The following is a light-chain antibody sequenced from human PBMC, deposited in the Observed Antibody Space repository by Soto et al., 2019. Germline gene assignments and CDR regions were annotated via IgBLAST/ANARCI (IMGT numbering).Light chain of an antibody. CDR2: KAS. CDR3: QSGT. V-gene: IGKV1-5*03. Sequence: DIQMTQSPSTLPASVGDRVTVTCRASQSIRSWLAWYQEKPGKAPKLLIYKASLLETGVPSRFSGSGSDTEFTLTINSLQSDDFATYYCQSGTFGQGTKVDIK. CDR1: QSIRSW. J-gene: IGKJ1*01.